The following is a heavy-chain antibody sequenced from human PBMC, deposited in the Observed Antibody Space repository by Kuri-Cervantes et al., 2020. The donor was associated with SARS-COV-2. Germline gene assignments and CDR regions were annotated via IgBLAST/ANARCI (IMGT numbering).Heavy chain of an antibody. D-gene: IGHD2-2*01. CDR2: ISGSGGST. Sequence: GGSLRLSCAASGFTFSSYAMSWVRQAPGKGLEWVSAISGSGGSTYYADSVKGRFTISRDNSKNTLYLQMNSLKTEDTAVYYCTTEDLHCSSTSCSPAFDSWGQGTLVTVSS. CDR3: TTEDLHCSSTSCSPAFDS. CDR1: GFTFSSYA. V-gene: IGHV3-23*01. J-gene: IGHJ4*02.